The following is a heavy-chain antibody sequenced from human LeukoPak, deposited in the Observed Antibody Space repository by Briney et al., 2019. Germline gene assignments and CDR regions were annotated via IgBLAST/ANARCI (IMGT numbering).Heavy chain of an antibody. J-gene: IGHJ4*02. Sequence: GSLRLSCKASGFTLSSYAMSWVRQAPGEGLEWASTISGSADNTNYAEAVKGRFTISRDNSKNTMYLQMNSLRAEDTAVYYCAKQGFGCWGQGTLVTVSS. CDR2: ISGSADNT. CDR3: AKQGFGC. V-gene: IGHV3-23*01. CDR1: GFTLSSYA.